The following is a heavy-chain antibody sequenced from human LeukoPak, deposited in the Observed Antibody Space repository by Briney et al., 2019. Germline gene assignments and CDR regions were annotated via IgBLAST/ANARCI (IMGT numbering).Heavy chain of an antibody. V-gene: IGHV4-59*01. CDR2: IYYSRST. CDR1: GGSISSYY. Sequence: SETLSLTCTVSGGSISSYYWSWIRQPPGKGLEWIGYIYYSRSTNYNPSLKSRVTISVDTSKNQFSLKLISVTAADTAVYYCARCSPADAFDIWGQGTMVTVSS. CDR3: ARCSPADAFDI. D-gene: IGHD3-10*02. J-gene: IGHJ3*02.